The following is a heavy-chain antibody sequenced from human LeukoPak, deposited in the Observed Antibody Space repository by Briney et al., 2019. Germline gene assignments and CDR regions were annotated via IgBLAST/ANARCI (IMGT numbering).Heavy chain of an antibody. J-gene: IGHJ5*02. CDR1: GGSFSGYY. CDR3: ARGEGGPYNWFDP. Sequence: PSETLSHTCAVYGGSFSGYYWSWIRQPPGKGLEWIGEINHSGSTNYNPSLKSRVTISVDTSKNQFSLKLSSVTAANTAVYYCARGEGGPYNWFDPWGQGTLVTVSS. V-gene: IGHV4-34*01. CDR2: INHSGST. D-gene: IGHD2-15*01.